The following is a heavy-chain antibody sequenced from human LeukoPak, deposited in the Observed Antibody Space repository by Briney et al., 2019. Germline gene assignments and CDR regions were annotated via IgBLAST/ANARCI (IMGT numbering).Heavy chain of an antibody. V-gene: IGHV4-34*01. D-gene: IGHD2-15*01. CDR1: GGSFSGYY. J-gene: IGHJ5*02. Sequence: SETLSLTCAVYGGSFSGYYWSWIRQPPGKGLEWIGEINHSGSTNYNPSPKSRVTISVDTSKNQFSLKLSSVTAADTAVYYCAREACSGGSCWFDPWGQGTLVTVSS. CDR3: AREACSGGSCWFDP. CDR2: INHSGST.